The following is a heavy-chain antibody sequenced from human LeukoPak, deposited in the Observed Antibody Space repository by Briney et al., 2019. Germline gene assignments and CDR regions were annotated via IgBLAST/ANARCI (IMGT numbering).Heavy chain of an antibody. CDR1: GYTFTAYY. CDR3: ARAARTTIFVVGADNWFYP. J-gene: IGHJ5*02. V-gene: IGHV1-2*02. Sequence: ASLKVSCKASGYTFTAYYMHWVRQALGQRLQWMAWINPTSGGTNYAQKFQRSVTIARATYISTASIELSSLRSDDTAVYYCARAARTTIFVVGADNWFYPWGQGSQGTVS. CDR2: INPTSGGT. D-gene: IGHD3-3*01.